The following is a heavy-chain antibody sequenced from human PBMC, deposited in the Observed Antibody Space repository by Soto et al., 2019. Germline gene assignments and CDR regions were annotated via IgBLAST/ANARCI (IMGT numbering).Heavy chain of an antibody. V-gene: IGHV1-18*01. CDR1: GYTFTSYG. CDR2: ISAYNGNT. Sequence: ASVKVSCKASGYTFTSYGISWVRQAPGQGLEWMGWISAYNGNTNYAQKLQGRVTMTTDTSTSTAYMELRSLRSDDTAVYYCARDRITMIVVVIKGQGNWFDPWGQGTLVTVSS. J-gene: IGHJ5*02. CDR3: ARDRITMIVVVIKGQGNWFDP. D-gene: IGHD3-22*01.